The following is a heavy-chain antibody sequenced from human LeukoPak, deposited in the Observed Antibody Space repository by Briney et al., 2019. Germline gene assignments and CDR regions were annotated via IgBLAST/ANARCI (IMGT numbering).Heavy chain of an antibody. V-gene: IGHV1-46*01. CDR1: GYTFTSYY. CDR3: ARGASSGYFDY. CDR2: INPSGGST. J-gene: IGHJ4*02. Sequence: ASVKVSCKASGYTFTSYYMHWVRQAPGQGLEWMGIINPSGGSTSYAQKFQGRVTMTRNTSISTAYMELSSLRSEDTAVYYCARGASSGYFDYWGQGTLVTVSS.